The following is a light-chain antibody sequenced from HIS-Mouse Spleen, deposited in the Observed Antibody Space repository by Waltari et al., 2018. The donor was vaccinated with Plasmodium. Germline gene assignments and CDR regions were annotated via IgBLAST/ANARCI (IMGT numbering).Light chain of an antibody. CDR3: QQYGSSPYT. CDR2: GAS. V-gene: IGKV3-20*01. CDR1: QSVSSSY. J-gene: IGKJ2*01. Sequence: EIVLTQSPGTLSLSHGERATLSCRASQSVSSSYFAWYQQKPGQAPRLLIYGASSRATGIPDRFSGSGSGTDFTLTISRLEPEDFAVYYCQQYGSSPYTFGQGTKLEIK.